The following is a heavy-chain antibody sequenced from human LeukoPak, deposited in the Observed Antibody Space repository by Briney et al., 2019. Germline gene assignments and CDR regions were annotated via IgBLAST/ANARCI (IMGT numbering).Heavy chain of an antibody. CDR2: IYYTGST. V-gene: IGHV4-39*01. J-gene: IGHJ6*02. Sequence: PSETLSLTCTISGGSISSISYYWGWIRQPPGKGLEWIGSIYYTGSTYYNPSLKSRVTVSVDTSKNQFSLKLSSVTAADTAVYYCARLAKVFGVVITYYYYGMDVWGQGTTVTVSS. CDR3: ARLAKVFGVVITYYYYGMDV. D-gene: IGHD3-3*01. CDR1: GGSISSISYY.